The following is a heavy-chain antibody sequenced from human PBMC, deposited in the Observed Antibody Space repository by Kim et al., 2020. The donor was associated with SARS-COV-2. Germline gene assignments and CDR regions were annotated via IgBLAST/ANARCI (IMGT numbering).Heavy chain of an antibody. J-gene: IGHJ3*01. CDR2: INADGTYT. Sequence: GGSLRLSCAASGFTFSSNWMHWVRQGPGKGLVWGSRINADGTYTTSAESARGRFTISRENAKNTVFLQMNSLRAEDTAVYYCARGGSGYTSVWGHGTMVTGSS. D-gene: IGHD5-18*01. V-gene: IGHV3-74*01. CDR3: ARGGSGYTSV. CDR1: GFTFSSNW.